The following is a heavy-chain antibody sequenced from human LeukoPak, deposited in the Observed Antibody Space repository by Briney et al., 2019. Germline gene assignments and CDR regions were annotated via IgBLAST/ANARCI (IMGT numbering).Heavy chain of an antibody. D-gene: IGHD1-26*01. CDR3: ARVSGGSYCLDY. CDR2: ISAYNGNT. V-gene: IGHV1-18*01. J-gene: IGHJ4*02. CDR1: GYTFTSYG. Sequence: ASVKVSCMASGYTFTSYGISWVRQAPGQGLEWMGWISAYNGNTNYAQKLQGRVTMTTDTSTSTAYMELRSLRSDDASVYHCARVSGGSYCLDYWGQGTLVTVSS.